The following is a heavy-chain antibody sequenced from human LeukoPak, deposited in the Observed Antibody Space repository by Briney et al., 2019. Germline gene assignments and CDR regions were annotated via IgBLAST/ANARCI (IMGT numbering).Heavy chain of an antibody. Sequence: SETLSLTCTVSGGSISSGSYYWSWIRQPAGKGLEWIGRIYYSGSTYYNPSLKSRVTISVDTSKNQFSLKLSSVTAADTAVYYCARAGYCSGGSCYSGAFDIWGQGTMVTVSS. CDR2: IYYSGST. V-gene: IGHV4-39*07. D-gene: IGHD2-15*01. J-gene: IGHJ3*02. CDR3: ARAGYCSGGSCYSGAFDI. CDR1: GGSISSGSYY.